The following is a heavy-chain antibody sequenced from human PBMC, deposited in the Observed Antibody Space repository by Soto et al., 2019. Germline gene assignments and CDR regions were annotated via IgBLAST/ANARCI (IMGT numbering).Heavy chain of an antibody. CDR1: GYTFTSYA. CDR3: ARDGINWNDHLDAFDI. D-gene: IGHD1-1*01. Sequence: ASVKVSCKASGYTFTSYAMHWVRQAPGQRLEWMGWINAGNGNTKYSQKFQGRVTITRDTSASTAYMELSSLRSEDTAVYYCARDGINWNDHLDAFDIWGQGTMVTVSS. CDR2: INAGNGNT. J-gene: IGHJ3*02. V-gene: IGHV1-3*01.